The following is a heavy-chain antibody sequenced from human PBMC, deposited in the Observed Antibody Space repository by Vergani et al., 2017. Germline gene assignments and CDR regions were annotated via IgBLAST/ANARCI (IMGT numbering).Heavy chain of an antibody. V-gene: IGHV5-10-1*01. CDR3: ARPWGSSWYYY. Sequence: EVQLVPSGAEVKKPGESLRISCKGSVYSFNCYWISWVRQMPGKGLEWMGRIDPSDSYTNYSPSFQGHVTISADKSISAAYLQWSSLKASDTAMYYCARPWGSSWYYYWGQGTLVTASS. D-gene: IGHD6-13*01. CDR1: VYSFNCYW. CDR2: IDPSDSYT. J-gene: IGHJ4*02.